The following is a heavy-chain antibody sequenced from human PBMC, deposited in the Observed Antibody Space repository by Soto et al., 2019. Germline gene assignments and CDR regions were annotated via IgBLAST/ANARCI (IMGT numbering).Heavy chain of an antibody. CDR2: IFRGGST. D-gene: IGHD3-3*01. Sequence: ETLSLTCAVYGGSFSGYYWSWIRQPPGKGLEWVSVIFRGGSTYYADSVKGRFTISRDDSKNTLYLQVDSLRADDTALYYCARAPDDSWSGHDYWGRGTLVTVSS. V-gene: IGHV3-66*01. CDR1: GGSFSGYY. J-gene: IGHJ4*02. CDR3: ARAPDDSWSGHDY.